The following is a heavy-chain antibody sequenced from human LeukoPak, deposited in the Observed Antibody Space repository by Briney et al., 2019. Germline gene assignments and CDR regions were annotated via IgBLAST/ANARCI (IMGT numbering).Heavy chain of an antibody. CDR2: IYYSGST. Sequence: SETLSLTCTVSGGSISSSSYYWGWIRQPPGKGLEWIGSIYYSGSTYYNPSLKSRVTISVDTSKNQFSLKLSSVTAADTAVYYCARGSLVAVVSLEYFQHWGQGTLVTVSS. V-gene: IGHV4-39*07. J-gene: IGHJ1*01. CDR3: ARGSLVAVVSLEYFQH. D-gene: IGHD2-21*01. CDR1: GGSISSSSYY.